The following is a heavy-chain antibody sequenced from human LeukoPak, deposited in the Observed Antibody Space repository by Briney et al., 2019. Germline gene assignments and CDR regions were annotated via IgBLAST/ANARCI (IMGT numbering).Heavy chain of an antibody. CDR2: IRYDGSNK. Sequence: GCALRLSCAASGFTFSSYGIHWVRQAPGKGLEWVAFIRYDGSNKYYADSVKGRFTISRDNSKNTLYLQMNSLRAEDTAVYYCAKDQIAADASLDYWGQGTLVTVSS. V-gene: IGHV3-30*02. CDR1: GFTFSSYG. D-gene: IGHD6-13*01. CDR3: AKDQIAADASLDY. J-gene: IGHJ4*02.